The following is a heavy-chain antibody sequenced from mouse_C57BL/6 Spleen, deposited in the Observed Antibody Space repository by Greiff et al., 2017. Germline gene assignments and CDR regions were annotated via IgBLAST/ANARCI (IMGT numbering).Heavy chain of an antibody. Sequence: VQLQQSGAELVKPGASVKMSCKASGYTFTSYWITWVKQRPGQGLEWIGDIYPGSGSTNYNEKFKSKATLTVDTSSSTAYMQISSLTSEDAAVDYCARKTSANYCDDWGQGTTLTVAA. V-gene: IGHV1-55*01. J-gene: IGHJ2*01. CDR1: GYTFTSYW. CDR3: ARKTSANYCDD. CDR2: IYPGSGST. D-gene: IGHD6-1*01.